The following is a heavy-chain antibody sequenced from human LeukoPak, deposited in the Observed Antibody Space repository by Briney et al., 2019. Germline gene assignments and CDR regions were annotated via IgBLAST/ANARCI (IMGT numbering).Heavy chain of an antibody. V-gene: IGHV3-11*01. J-gene: IGHJ4*02. CDR3: ATANNWNYALGY. D-gene: IGHD1-7*01. CDR2: ISSSGTTI. Sequence: GGSLRLSCAASGFTFSDYYMSWIRQAPGKGLEWVSYISSSGTTIYYADSVKGRFTISRDNAKNSLYLQMNSLRAEDTAMYYCATANNWNYALGYWGQGTLVTVSS. CDR1: GFTFSDYY.